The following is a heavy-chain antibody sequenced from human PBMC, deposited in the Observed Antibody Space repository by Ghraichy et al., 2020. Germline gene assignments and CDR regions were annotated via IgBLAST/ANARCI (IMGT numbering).Heavy chain of an antibody. CDR3: ARVTTIFGVVTGFDY. V-gene: IGHV3-7*01. J-gene: IGHJ4*02. Sequence: GGSLRLSCAASGFTFSSYWMSWVRQAPGKGLEWVANIKQDGSEKYYVDSVKGRFTISRDNAKNSLYLQMNSLRAEDTAVYYCARVTTIFGVVTGFDYWGQGTLVTVSS. CDR2: IKQDGSEK. D-gene: IGHD3-3*01. CDR1: GFTFSSYW.